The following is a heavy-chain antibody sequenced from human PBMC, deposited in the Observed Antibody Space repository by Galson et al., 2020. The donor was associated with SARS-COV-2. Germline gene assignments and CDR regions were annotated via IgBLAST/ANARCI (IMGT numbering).Heavy chain of an antibody. CDR2: IIPIFGTA. J-gene: IGHJ6*02. CDR1: GGTFSSYA. D-gene: IGHD6-13*01. CDR3: ARGTVRSSWNLGGYYYYGMDV. V-gene: IGHV1-69*13. Sequence: SVKVSCKASGGTFSSYAISWVRQAPGQGLEWMGGIIPIFGTANYAQKFQGRVTITADESTSTAYMELSSLRSEDTAVYYCARGTVRSSWNLGGYYYYGMDVWGQGTTVTVSS.